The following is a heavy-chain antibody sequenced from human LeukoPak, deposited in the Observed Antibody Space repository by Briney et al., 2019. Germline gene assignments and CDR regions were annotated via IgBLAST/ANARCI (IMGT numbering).Heavy chain of an antibody. J-gene: IGHJ4*02. D-gene: IGHD3-22*01. CDR2: IYYSGST. Sequence: SETLSLTCTVSGGSISSSSYYWGWIRQPPGKGLEWIGSIYYSGSTYYNPSLKSRVTISIDTSKNQFSLRLNSVTAADTAVYYCARPGASSGYMWCYWGQGTLVTVSS. CDR3: ARPGASSGYMWCY. V-gene: IGHV4-39*01. CDR1: GGSISSSSYY.